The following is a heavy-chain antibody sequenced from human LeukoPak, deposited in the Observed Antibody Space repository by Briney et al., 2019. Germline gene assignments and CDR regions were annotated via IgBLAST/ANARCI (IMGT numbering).Heavy chain of an antibody. J-gene: IGHJ4*02. CDR2: IIPIFGTA. CDR3: ALSMVRGFY. CDR1: GGIFNNFA. Sequence: GASVKVSCKPSGGIFNNFAINWVRQAPGRGLIWMGGIIPIFGTANYAQKFQGRVTITADESTSTAYMELSSLRSEDTAVYYCALSMVRGFYWGQGTLVTVSS. V-gene: IGHV1-69*13. D-gene: IGHD3-10*01.